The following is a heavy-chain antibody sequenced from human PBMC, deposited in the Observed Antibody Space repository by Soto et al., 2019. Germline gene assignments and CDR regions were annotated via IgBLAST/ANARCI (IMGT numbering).Heavy chain of an antibody. V-gene: IGHV4-59*01. D-gene: IGHD3-22*01. CDR3: ARAEGYYYDSSGQFDY. Sequence: PSETLSLTCTVSAASFSKYYWTWIRQPPGKGLEWIGYIYYSGSTNYNPSLKSRVTISVDTSKNQFSLKLSSVTAADTAVYYCARAEGYYYDSSGQFDYWGQGTLVTVSS. CDR1: AASFSKYY. CDR2: IYYSGST. J-gene: IGHJ4*02.